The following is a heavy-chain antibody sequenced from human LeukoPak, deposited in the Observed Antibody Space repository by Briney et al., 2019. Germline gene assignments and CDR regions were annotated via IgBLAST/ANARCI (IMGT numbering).Heavy chain of an antibody. J-gene: IGHJ1*01. CDR3: AKDYSGSYRYFQH. D-gene: IGHD1-26*01. Sequence: GGSLRLSCAASGFTFSNYGMHWVRQAPGKGLEWVALIWYDGSNKFYADSVKGRFTISRDNSRGTLYLQMSSLRAEDTAMYYCAKDYSGSYRYFQHWGQGTLVTVSA. V-gene: IGHV3-33*06. CDR2: IWYDGSNK. CDR1: GFTFSNYG.